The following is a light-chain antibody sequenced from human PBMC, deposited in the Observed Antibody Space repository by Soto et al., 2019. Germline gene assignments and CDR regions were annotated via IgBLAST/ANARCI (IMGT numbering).Light chain of an antibody. V-gene: IGKV3-20*01. CDR2: GAS. Sequence: EIVLTQSPGTLSLSPGERATLSCRASQSVSSSYLVWYQQKPGQAPTLLIYGASTRPTGIPDRFSGSGSGTDFTLTISRLEPEDFAVYYCQQYGNSPWTFGQGTKVEI. CDR3: QQYGNSPWT. CDR1: QSVSSSY. J-gene: IGKJ1*01.